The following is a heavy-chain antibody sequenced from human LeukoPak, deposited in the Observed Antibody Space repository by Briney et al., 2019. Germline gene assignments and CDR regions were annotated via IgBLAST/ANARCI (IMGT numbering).Heavy chain of an antibody. D-gene: IGHD3-10*01. CDR1: GFTFSSYW. V-gene: IGHV3-7*03. CDR3: ARGINWFDS. J-gene: IGHJ5*01. CDR2: IRQDGSVQ. Sequence: GGSLRLSCAASGFTFSSYWMSWVRQAPGKGLEWVANIRQDGSVQNYVDSVKGRFTISRDNPKNSVYLQMSSLRAEDTAVYYCARGINWFDSWGQGTLVTVSS.